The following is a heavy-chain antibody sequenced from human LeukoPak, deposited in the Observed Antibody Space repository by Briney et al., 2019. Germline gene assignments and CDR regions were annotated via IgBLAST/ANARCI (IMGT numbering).Heavy chain of an antibody. Sequence: SGGSLRLSCAASGFTFSSYSMYWVRQAPGKGLEWVSYIGSSSNTIYYADSVKGRFTISRDNAKNSLYLQMNSLRAEDTAVYYCARDRGDWLPRDIDYWGQGTLVTVSS. J-gene: IGHJ4*02. CDR3: ARDRGDWLPRDIDY. V-gene: IGHV3-48*01. CDR2: IGSSSNTI. D-gene: IGHD2-21*02. CDR1: GFTFSSYS.